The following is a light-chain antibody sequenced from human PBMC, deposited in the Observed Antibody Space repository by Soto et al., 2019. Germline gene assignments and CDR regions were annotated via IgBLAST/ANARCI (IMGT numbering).Light chain of an antibody. CDR1: ETVAGSY. Sequence: EIVLTHSPGTLSLSPWERATLSCWASETVAGSYLAWYQQKPGQAPRLLIHGASTRATGIADRFSGSGSGTDFTLTISRLEPEDFAVFFCQQYGTSEIIFGHGTRLEIK. CDR3: QQYGTSEII. J-gene: IGKJ5*01. V-gene: IGKV3-20*01. CDR2: GAS.